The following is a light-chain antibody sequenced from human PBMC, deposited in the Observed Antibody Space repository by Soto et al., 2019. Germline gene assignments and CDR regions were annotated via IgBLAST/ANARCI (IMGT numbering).Light chain of an antibody. CDR2: GNN. CDR3: QSYDSSLSGWV. V-gene: IGLV1-40*01. CDR1: SSNIGAAYD. Sequence: QSVLTQPPSVSGAPGQKVSISGTRSSSNIGAAYDVHWYQHLPGTAPKLLIYGNNNRPSGVPDRFSGSKSGTSASLAITGLQAEDEADYYCQSYDSSLSGWVFGGGTKLTVL. J-gene: IGLJ3*02.